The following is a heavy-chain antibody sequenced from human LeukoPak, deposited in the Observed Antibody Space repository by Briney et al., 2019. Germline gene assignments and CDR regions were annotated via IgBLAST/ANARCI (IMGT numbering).Heavy chain of an antibody. Sequence: ASVKVSCKASGYTFTSYDINWVRQATGQGLEWMGWMNPNSGNTGYAQKFQGRVTMTRNTSISTAYMELSSLRSEDTAVYYCARDRDYYGSGSYEYWGQGTLVTVSS. V-gene: IGHV1-8*01. J-gene: IGHJ4*02. CDR1: GYTFTSYD. CDR2: MNPNSGNT. CDR3: ARDRDYYGSGSYEY. D-gene: IGHD3-10*01.